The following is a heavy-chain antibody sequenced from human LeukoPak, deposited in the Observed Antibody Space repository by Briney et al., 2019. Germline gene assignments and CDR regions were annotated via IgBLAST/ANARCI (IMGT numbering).Heavy chain of an antibody. V-gene: IGHV3-64D*09. CDR3: VKDLLGYCSSTSCYATGPFDY. Sequence: PGGSLRLSCSASGFSFSNYAMHWVRQAPGKGLEYVSAISTNGGDTYYADSVQGRFTISRDDSKNALYLQMSSLRAEDTALYYCVKDLLGYCSSTSCYATGPFDYWGQGTLVTVSS. D-gene: IGHD2-2*01. CDR2: ISTNGGDT. CDR1: GFSFSNYA. J-gene: IGHJ4*02.